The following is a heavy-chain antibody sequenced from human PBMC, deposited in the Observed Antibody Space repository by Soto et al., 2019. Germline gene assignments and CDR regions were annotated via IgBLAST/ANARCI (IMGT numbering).Heavy chain of an antibody. CDR3: SFERFGDHRDLHAYPTRRSPDL. J-gene: IGHJ2*01. CDR1: GFSFSDYS. CDR2: IDLSGTTT. D-gene: IGHD1-1*01. Sequence: PGGSLRLSCAASGFSFSDYSMNWVRQAPGKGLEWVSFIDLSGTTTYYRDSVKGRFTIFKDKSMNTVYLQMNSLTVEDAAVYYFSFERFGDHRDLHAYPTRRSPDL. V-gene: IGHV3-23*05.